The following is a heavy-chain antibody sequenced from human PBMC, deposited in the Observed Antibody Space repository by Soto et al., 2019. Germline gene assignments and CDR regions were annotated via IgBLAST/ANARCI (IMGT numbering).Heavy chain of an antibody. CDR2: ISAYNGNT. CDR1: GYTFTSYG. D-gene: IGHD2-2*02. Sequence: QVQLVQSGAEVKKPGASVKVSCKASGYTFTSYGISWVRQAPGQGLEWMGWISAYNGNTNYAQKLQGRVTMTTDTSTSTAYMELMSLRSDDTAVYYCARSGHHDIVVVPAAIYYYYGMDVWGQGTTVTVSS. CDR3: ARSGHHDIVVVPAAIYYYYGMDV. J-gene: IGHJ6*02. V-gene: IGHV1-18*04.